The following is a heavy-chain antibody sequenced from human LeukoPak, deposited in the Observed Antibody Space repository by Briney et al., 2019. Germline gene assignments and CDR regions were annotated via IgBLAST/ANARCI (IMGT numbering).Heavy chain of an antibody. D-gene: IGHD3-10*01. J-gene: IGHJ4*02. CDR2: ISYDGSNK. CDR1: GFTFSSYA. V-gene: IGHV3-30-3*01. CDR3: ARDSVEVRGVIIPYYFDY. Sequence: GGSLRLSCAASGFTFSSYAMHWVRQAPGKGLEWVAVISYDGSNKYYADSVKGRFTISRDNSKNTLYLQMNSLRVEDTAVYYCARDSVEVRGVIIPYYFDYWDQGTLATVSS.